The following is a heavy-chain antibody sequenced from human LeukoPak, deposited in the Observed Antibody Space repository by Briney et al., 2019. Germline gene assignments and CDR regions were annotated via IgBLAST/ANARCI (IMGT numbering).Heavy chain of an antibody. V-gene: IGHV4-39*01. D-gene: IGHD4-17*01. J-gene: IGHJ4*02. CDR3: ARVTVSSGPLYYFDY. CDR2: IYYSGST. CDR1: GGSISSSSYY. Sequence: SETLSLTCTVSGGSISSSSYYWGWIRQPPGKGLEWIGSIYYSGSTYYNPSLKSRVTISVDTSKNQFSLKLSSVTAADTAVYYCARVTVSSGPLYYFDYWGQGTLVTVSS.